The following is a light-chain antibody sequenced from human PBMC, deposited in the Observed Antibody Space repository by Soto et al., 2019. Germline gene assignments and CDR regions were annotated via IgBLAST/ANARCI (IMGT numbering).Light chain of an antibody. V-gene: IGKV3-20*01. J-gene: IGKJ1*01. CDR2: GAS. CDR3: QHYDSSPWT. Sequence: EIVLTQSPGTLSLSPGERATLSCRASQSVSSNYLAWYQQKPGPAPRLLIYGASSRATGIPDRFSGSGSGTDFTLTISRLEPEDFAVYYCQHYDSSPWTFGQGTKVEIK. CDR1: QSVSSNY.